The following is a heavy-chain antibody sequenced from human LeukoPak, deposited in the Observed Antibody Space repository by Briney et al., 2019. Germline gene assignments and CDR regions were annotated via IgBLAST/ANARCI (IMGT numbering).Heavy chain of an antibody. D-gene: IGHD3-10*01. Sequence: GESLKISCKGSGYSFTSYWIGWVRQMLGEGLEWMGIIYPSDSDTRYSPSFQGQVTLSADKSISTAYLQQSSLKASDTAIYYCARHYGSASYYFDYWGQGTLVTVSS. J-gene: IGHJ4*02. CDR1: GYSFTSYW. V-gene: IGHV5-51*01. CDR2: IYPSDSDT. CDR3: ARHYGSASYYFDY.